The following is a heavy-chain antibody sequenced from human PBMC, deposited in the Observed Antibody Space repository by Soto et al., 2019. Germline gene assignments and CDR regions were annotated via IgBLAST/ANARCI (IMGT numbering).Heavy chain of an antibody. J-gene: IGHJ4*02. D-gene: IGHD4-17*01. CDR3: ARASANYGDYFDY. V-gene: IGHV4-31*03. CDR1: GGSISSGGYY. CDR2: IYYSGST. Sequence: QVQLQESGPGLVKPSQTLSLTCTVSGGSISSGGYYWSWIRQHPGKGLEWIGYIYYSGSTYYNPSLQSRVTISVDTAKNQFSLKLSSVTAADTAVYYWARASANYGDYFDYWGQGTLVTVSS.